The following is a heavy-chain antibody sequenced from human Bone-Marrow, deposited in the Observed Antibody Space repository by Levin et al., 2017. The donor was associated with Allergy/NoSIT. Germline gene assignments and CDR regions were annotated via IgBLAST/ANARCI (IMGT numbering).Heavy chain of an antibody. J-gene: IGHJ6*02. CDR3: AAQGDCSSTSCYMGGYYDYGMDV. D-gene: IGHD2-2*02. Sequence: SVKVSCKASGFTFTSSAVQWVRQARGQRLEWIGWIVVGSGNTNYAQKFQERVTITRDMSTSTAYMELSSLRSEDTAVYYCAAQGDCSSTSCYMGGYYDYGMDVWGQGTTVTVSS. V-gene: IGHV1-58*01. CDR2: IVVGSGNT. CDR1: GFTFTSSA.